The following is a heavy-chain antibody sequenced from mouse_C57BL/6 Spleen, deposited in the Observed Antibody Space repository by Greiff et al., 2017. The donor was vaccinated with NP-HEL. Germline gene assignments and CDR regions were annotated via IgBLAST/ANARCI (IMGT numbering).Heavy chain of an antibody. Sequence: DVHLVESGGGLVQPGGSLSLSCAASGFTFTDYYMSWVRQPPGKALLWLGFIRNKANGYTTEYSASVKGRFTISRDNSQSILYLQMNALRAEDSATYYGARYYYGSSHRYFDVWGTGTTVTVSS. CDR1: GFTFTDYY. V-gene: IGHV7-3*01. J-gene: IGHJ1*03. CDR3: ARYYYGSSHRYFDV. D-gene: IGHD1-1*01. CDR2: IRNKANGYTT.